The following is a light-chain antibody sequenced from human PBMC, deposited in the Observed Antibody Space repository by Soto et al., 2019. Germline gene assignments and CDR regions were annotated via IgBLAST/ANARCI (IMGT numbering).Light chain of an antibody. CDR2: SNN. CDR1: SSNIGSNT. Sequence: QSALTQPPSASGTPGQRVTISCSGSSSNIGSNTVNWYQQLPGTAPKLLIYSNNQRPSGVPDRFSGSKSGTSASLAISGLQSEDEADYHCAACDDSLNGRVFGGGSKLTVL. J-gene: IGLJ3*02. CDR3: AACDDSLNGRV. V-gene: IGLV1-44*01.